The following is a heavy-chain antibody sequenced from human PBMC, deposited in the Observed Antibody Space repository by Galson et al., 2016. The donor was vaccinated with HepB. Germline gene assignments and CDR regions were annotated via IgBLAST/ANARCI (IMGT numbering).Heavy chain of an antibody. Sequence: CAISGDSVSSNSAAWNWIRQSPSRGLEWLGRTYYRSKWYYGYAVSVKSRITINADTSKNQFSLQLNPVTPEDSAVYYCARDGPSSSWHLDYWGQGTLVTVSS. CDR2: TYYRSKWYY. J-gene: IGHJ4*02. CDR1: GDSVSSNSAA. D-gene: IGHD6-13*01. CDR3: ARDGPSSSWHLDY. V-gene: IGHV6-1*01.